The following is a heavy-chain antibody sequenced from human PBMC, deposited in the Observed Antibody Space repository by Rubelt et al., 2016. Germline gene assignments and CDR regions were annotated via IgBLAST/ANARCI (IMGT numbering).Heavy chain of an antibody. CDR3: ARDRVAVRGCFDS. D-gene: IGHD6-6*01. CDR2: IWYDGGNK. J-gene: IGHJ5*01. CDR1: GFTFSNYG. V-gene: IGHV3-33*01. Sequence: GRSLRLSCAASGFTFSNYGMQWVRQAPGKGLEWVAIIWYDGGNKYYADSVTGRFTISRDNSKNTLYLKMNSLRVEDTGMYYCARDRVAVRGCFDSWGQGTLVTVSS.